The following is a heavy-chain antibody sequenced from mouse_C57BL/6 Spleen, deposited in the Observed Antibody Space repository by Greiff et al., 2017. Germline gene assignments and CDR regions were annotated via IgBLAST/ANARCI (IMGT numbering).Heavy chain of an antibody. Sequence: QVQLQQPGAELVKPGASVKMSCKASGYTFTSYWITWVKQRPGQGLEWIGDISPGSGSTNYNEKFKSKDTLTVDTSSSTAYMQLSSLTSEDSAVYYCARCGTLPYYYAMDYWGQGTSVTVSS. J-gene: IGHJ4*01. CDR2: ISPGSGST. CDR1: GYTFTSYW. V-gene: IGHV1-55*01. D-gene: IGHD4-1*01. CDR3: ARCGTLPYYYAMDY.